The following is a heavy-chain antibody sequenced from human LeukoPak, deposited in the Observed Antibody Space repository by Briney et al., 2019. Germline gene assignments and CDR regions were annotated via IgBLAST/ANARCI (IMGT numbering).Heavy chain of an antibody. D-gene: IGHD3-10*01. CDR1: GFTVSSSY. CDR3: AREGSGRTAYNDGLDV. J-gene: IGHJ3*01. V-gene: IGHV3-53*01. Sequence: LAGGSLRLSCAASGFTVSSSYMTWVRQAPGKGLEWVSVIRSGGSTVYADSVKGRFTIPRDNSKNTLYLQLNSLRAEDTAVYYCAREGSGRTAYNDGLDVWGQGTMVTVSS. CDR2: IRSGGST.